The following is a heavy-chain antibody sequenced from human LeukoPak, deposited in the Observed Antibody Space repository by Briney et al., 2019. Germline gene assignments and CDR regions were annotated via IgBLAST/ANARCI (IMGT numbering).Heavy chain of an antibody. V-gene: IGHV3-23*01. CDR1: GVTLSSYA. CDR3: AKAGGYCSGGSCRTTQYYYYYMDV. Sequence: GGSLRLSCAASGVTLSSYAMSWVRHAPREGLGWVSAISGSGGSTYYADSVKGRFTPSRDNSKNTLYLQMNSLRAEDTAVYYCAKAGGYCSGGSCRTTQYYYYYMDVWGKGTTVTVSS. D-gene: IGHD2-15*01. CDR2: ISGSGGST. J-gene: IGHJ6*03.